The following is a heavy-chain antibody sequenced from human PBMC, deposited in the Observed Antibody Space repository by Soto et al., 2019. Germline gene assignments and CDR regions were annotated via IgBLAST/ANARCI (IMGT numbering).Heavy chain of an antibody. V-gene: IGHV3-53*04. J-gene: IGHJ5*02. CDR3: ARDIVSSSGNWFDP. D-gene: IGHD6-13*01. CDR2: IYSGGST. CDR1: GFTVSSNY. Sequence: GGSLRLSCAASGFTVSSNYMSWVRQAPGKGLEWVSVIYSGGSTEYEDSVKGRFTISRHNSKNKLYLQMNSLRAEDTAVYDCARDIVSSSGNWFDPWGQGTLVTVSS.